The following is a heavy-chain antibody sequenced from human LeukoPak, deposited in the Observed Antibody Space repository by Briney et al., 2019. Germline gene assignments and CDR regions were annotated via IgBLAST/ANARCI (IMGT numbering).Heavy chain of an antibody. V-gene: IGHV3-48*03. J-gene: IGHJ4*02. D-gene: IGHD3-22*01. Sequence: GGSLTLSCAASGFTFSSYEMNWVRQAPGKGLEWVSYISSSSSSMDYADSVKGRFTISRDNAKNSLYLQMNSLRAEDTAVYYCASISYDHWGQGTLVTVSS. CDR1: GFTFSSYE. CDR3: ASISYDH. CDR2: ISSSSSSM.